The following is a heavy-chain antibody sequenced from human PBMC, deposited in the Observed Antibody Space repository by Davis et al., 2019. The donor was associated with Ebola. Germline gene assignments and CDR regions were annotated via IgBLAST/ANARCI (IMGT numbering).Heavy chain of an antibody. J-gene: IGHJ3*02. CDR2: INTGSNYI. CDR3: VRERGPYILGWFEPFDI. CDR1: GFTFSEYS. Sequence: GESLKISCAASGFTFSEYSLSWVRQAPGKGLERVSSINTGSNYIFYGDSVKGRFTISRDNAQNLLVLQMDSLTAEDTAVYYCVRERGPYILGWFEPFDIWGQGTRVTVSS. V-gene: IGHV3-21*01. D-gene: IGHD3-10*01.